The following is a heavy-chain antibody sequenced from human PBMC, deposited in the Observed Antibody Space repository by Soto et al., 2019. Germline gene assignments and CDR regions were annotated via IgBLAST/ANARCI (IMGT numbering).Heavy chain of an antibody. CDR1: GFTFSSYA. J-gene: IGHJ4*02. D-gene: IGHD3-22*01. CDR3: ARSLYDSSGLCYFDY. CDR2: ISYDGSDK. Sequence: QVQLVESGGGVVQPGRSLRLSCAASGFTFSSYAMHWVRHAPGKGLEWVAVISYDGSDKYYADSVKGRFTISRDNSKNSMYLPMNSLRAEDTAVYYCARSLYDSSGLCYFDYWGQGTLGTVSS. V-gene: IGHV3-30-3*01.